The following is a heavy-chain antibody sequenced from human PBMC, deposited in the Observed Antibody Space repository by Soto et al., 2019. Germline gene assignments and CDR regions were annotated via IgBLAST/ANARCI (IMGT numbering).Heavy chain of an antibody. CDR3: ARLGVVPAAMGIWYFYL. J-gene: IGHJ2*01. CDR1: GGTFSSYA. CDR2: TIPIFGTA. Sequence: QVQLVQSGAEVKKPGSSVKVSCKASGGTFSSYAISWVRQAPGQGLEWMGGTIPIFGTANYAQKFQGRVTITADESTSTAYMELSSLRSEDTAVYYCARLGVVPAAMGIWYFYLWGRGTLVTVSS. D-gene: IGHD2-2*01. V-gene: IGHV1-69*01.